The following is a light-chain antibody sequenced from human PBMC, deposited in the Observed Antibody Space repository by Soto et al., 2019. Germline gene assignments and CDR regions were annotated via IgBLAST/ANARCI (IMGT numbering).Light chain of an antibody. CDR3: QQRSNWLT. CDR1: QSVSSY. Sequence: EIVLTQSPATLSSSPGERATLSCRASQSVSSYLAWYQQKPGQAPRLLLYDASNRATGIPARFSGSGSGTDFTLTISSLEPEDFAVYYCQQRSNWLTFGGGTKVEIK. CDR2: DAS. V-gene: IGKV3-11*01. J-gene: IGKJ4*01.